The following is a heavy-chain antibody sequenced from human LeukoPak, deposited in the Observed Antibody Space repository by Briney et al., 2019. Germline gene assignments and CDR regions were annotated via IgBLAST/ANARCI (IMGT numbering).Heavy chain of an antibody. D-gene: IGHD6-19*01. J-gene: IGHJ4*02. CDR3: AKAVAGTRRDDY. V-gene: IGHV3-23*01. CDR2: ISGSGGST. CDR1: GFTFSSYA. Sequence: PGGSLRLSCAASGFTFSSYAVSWVRQAPGKGLEWVSSISGSGGSTYYADSVKGRFTISRDNSKNTLYLQMNSLRAEDTAVYYCAKAVAGTRRDDYWGQGTLVTVSS.